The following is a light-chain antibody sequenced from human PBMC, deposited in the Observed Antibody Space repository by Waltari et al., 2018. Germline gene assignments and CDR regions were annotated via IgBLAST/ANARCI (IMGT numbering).Light chain of an antibody. CDR1: QGVTRA. Sequence: EMLLTQSPGTLSLSPGESATLSCRSSQGVTRALAWYQQKPGQAPRLLIYGASNRATGIPDRFSGSGSGTDFSLTISSLEPEDFAVYYCQHYLRLPVTFGQGTKVEVK. V-gene: IGKV3-20*01. CDR2: GAS. J-gene: IGKJ1*01. CDR3: QHYLRLPVT.